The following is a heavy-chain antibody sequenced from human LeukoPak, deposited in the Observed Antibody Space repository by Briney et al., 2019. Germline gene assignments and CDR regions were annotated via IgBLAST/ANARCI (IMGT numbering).Heavy chain of an antibody. CDR3: ARGYSSGWTWYYYYYYGMDV. V-gene: IGHV1-8*02. CDR1: GYTFTGYY. CDR2: MNPNSGNT. D-gene: IGHD6-19*01. J-gene: IGHJ6*02. Sequence: ASVKVSCKASGYTFTGYYMHWVRQATGQGLEWMGWMNPNSGNTGYAQKFQGRVTMTRNTSISTAYMELSSLRSEDTAVYYCARGYSSGWTWYYYYYYGMDVWGQGTTVTVSS.